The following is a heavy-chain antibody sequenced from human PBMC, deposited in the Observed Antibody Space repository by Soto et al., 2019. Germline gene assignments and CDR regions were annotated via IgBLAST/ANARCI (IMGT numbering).Heavy chain of an antibody. J-gene: IGHJ5*02. CDR2: ISYDGSNK. V-gene: IGHV3-30*18. D-gene: IGHD6-13*01. Sequence: LXLSCAASGFTFSSYGMHWVRQAPGKGLEWVAVISYDGSNKYYADSVKGRFTISRDNSKNTLYLQMNSLRAEDTAVYYCAKGRIAAAAPGVVRFDPWGQGTLVTVSS. CDR3: AKGRIAAAAPGVVRFDP. CDR1: GFTFSSYG.